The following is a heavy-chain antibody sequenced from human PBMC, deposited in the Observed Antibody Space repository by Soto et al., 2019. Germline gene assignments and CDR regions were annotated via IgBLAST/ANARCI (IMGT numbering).Heavy chain of an antibody. J-gene: IGHJ6*01. CDR3: ARTGSTTVTPGYYYYYGMDV. D-gene: IGHD4-17*01. CDR1: GGSISSSSYY. Sequence: QLQLQESGPGLVKPSETLSLTCTVSGGSISSSSYYWGWIRQPPGKGLEWIGSIYYSGSTYYNPSLKSRVTISVDTSKNQFSLKLSSVTAADTAVYYCARTGSTTVTPGYYYYYGMDVW. CDR2: IYYSGST. V-gene: IGHV4-39*01.